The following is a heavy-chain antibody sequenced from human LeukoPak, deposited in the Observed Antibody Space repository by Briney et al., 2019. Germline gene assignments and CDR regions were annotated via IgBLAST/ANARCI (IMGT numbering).Heavy chain of an antibody. Sequence: SETLSLTCTVSGGSTSSSSYYWGWIRQPPGKGLEWIGSIYYSGSTYYNPSLKSRVTISVDTSKNQFSLKLSSVTAADTAVYYCASGQSSSWSPFDYWGQGTLVTVSS. J-gene: IGHJ4*02. CDR1: GGSTSSSSYY. CDR2: IYYSGST. CDR3: ASGQSSSWSPFDY. D-gene: IGHD6-13*01. V-gene: IGHV4-39*01.